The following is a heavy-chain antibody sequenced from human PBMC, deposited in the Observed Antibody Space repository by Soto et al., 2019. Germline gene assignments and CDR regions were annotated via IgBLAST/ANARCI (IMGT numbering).Heavy chain of an antibody. CDR3: ARGGNYGCNTRHFDY. CDR1: GFTFSSYS. V-gene: IGHV3-48*02. D-gene: IGHD1-7*01. CDR2: ISSSSSTI. Sequence: EVQLVESGGGLVQPGGSLRLSCAASGFTFSSYSMNWVRQAPGKGLEWVSYISSSSSTIYYADSVKGRFTISRDNAKNSLYLQMNSLRDEDTAVYYCARGGNYGCNTRHFDYWCQGTLVTVSS. J-gene: IGHJ4*02.